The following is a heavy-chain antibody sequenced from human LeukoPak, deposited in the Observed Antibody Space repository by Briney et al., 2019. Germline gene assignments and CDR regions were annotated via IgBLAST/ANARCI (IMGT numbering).Heavy chain of an antibody. V-gene: IGHV3-15*01. CDR3: TTVLRYFDWLPPDGY. CDR2: XSKTDGGTT. Sequence: XSKTDGGTTDYAAPVKGRFTISRDDSKNTLYLQMNSLKTEDTAVYYCTTVLRYFDWLPPDGYWGQGTLVTVSS. D-gene: IGHD3-9*01. J-gene: IGHJ4*02.